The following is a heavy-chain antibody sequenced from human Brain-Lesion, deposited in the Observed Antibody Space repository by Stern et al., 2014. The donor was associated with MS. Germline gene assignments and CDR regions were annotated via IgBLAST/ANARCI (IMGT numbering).Heavy chain of an antibody. CDR2: IYYSGDT. Sequence: QVQLQESGPGLVKPSETLSLTCTVAGGSVSSTSYAWAWIRQPPGKGLEWIGTIYYSGDTYYSPSLKSRLTLSLDTSKNQLSPQRGSVTAADTAVYYCAGEEDIRYCSGGSCTGNWFDPWGQGTLVTVSS. J-gene: IGHJ5*02. CDR1: GGSVSSTSYA. D-gene: IGHD2-15*01. CDR3: AGEEDIRYCSGGSCTGNWFDP. V-gene: IGHV4-39*02.